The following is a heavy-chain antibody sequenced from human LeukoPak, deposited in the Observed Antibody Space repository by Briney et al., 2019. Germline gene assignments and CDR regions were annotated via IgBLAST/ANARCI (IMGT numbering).Heavy chain of an antibody. D-gene: IGHD6-19*01. CDR2: IVVDSGNT. CDR1: GFTFTTSA. J-gene: IGHJ4*02. CDR3: AAGSSGWYVDY. V-gene: IGHV1-58*01. Sequence: SVKVSCKSSGFTFTTSAVQWVRQARGQRLEWIGWIVVDSGNTNYAQKFQERVTITRDMSTGTAYTELSSLRSEDTAMYYCAAGSSGWYVDYWGQGTLVTVSS.